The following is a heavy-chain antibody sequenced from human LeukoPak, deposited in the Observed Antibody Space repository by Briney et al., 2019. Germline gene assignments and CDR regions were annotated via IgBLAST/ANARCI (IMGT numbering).Heavy chain of an antibody. Sequence: GGSLRLSCAASGFTFSFSSMKWVRQAPGRGLEWVSSISIGSSYIYYADSVKGRFTISRDNAKNTLSLQMNSLSAEDTAVYYCARDRYNSGGSCRDGWG. D-gene: IGHD2-15*01. CDR1: GFTFSFSS. V-gene: IGHV3-21*01. CDR2: ISIGSSYI. CDR3: ARDRYNSGGSCRDG. J-gene: IGHJ6*02.